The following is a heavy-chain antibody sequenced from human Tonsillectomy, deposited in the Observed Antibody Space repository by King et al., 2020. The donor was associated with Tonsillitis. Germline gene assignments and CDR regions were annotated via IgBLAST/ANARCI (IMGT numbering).Heavy chain of an antibody. CDR1: GYTFTGHC. CDR2: INPNSGYT. D-gene: IGHD3-10*01. J-gene: IGHJ3*02. Sequence: QLVQSGAEVKRPGASVKGSCKASGYTFTGHCLHWVRQAPGQGLEWMGWINPNSGYTDYAQHFQGRVTMTRDTSISTAYMELSRLRSDDTAVYYCARDYYGSGNYPDAFDIWGQGTMVTVSS. CDR3: ARDYYGSGNYPDAFDI. V-gene: IGHV1-2*02.